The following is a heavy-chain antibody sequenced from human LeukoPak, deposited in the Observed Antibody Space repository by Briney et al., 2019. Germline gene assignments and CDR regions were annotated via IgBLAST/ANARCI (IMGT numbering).Heavy chain of an antibody. CDR1: GGSISSSSYY. D-gene: IGHD2-2*01. CDR3: ARNPIVVVPAATYYYYYYGMDV. Sequence: SETLSLTCTVSGGSISSSSYYWGWIRQPPGKGLEWIGSIYYSGSTYYNPSLKSRVTISVDTSKNQFSLKLSSVTAADTAVYYCARNPIVVVPAATYYYYYYGMDVWGQGTTVTVSS. J-gene: IGHJ6*02. CDR2: IYYSGST. V-gene: IGHV4-39*07.